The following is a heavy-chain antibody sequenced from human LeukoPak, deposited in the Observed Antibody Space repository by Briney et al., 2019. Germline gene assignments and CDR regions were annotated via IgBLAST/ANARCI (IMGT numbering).Heavy chain of an antibody. D-gene: IGHD6-19*01. V-gene: IGHV4-59*12. CDR3: ARDVRAVAGTSAFYYYYYMDV. CDR2: IYYSGST. J-gene: IGHJ6*03. Sequence: SETLSLTCTVSGGSISSFYWSWIRQPPGKGLEWIGYIYYSGSTNYNPSLKSRVTISVDTSKSQFSLKLSSVTAADTAVYYCARDVRAVAGTSAFYYYYYMDVWGKGTTVTISS. CDR1: GGSISSFY.